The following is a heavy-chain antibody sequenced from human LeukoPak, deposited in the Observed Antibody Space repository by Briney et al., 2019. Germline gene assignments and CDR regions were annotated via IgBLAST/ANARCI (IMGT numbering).Heavy chain of an antibody. CDR1: GFTFRSCA. Sequence: GSLRLSCAASGFTFRSCAIYWVRQAPGKGLEWVSGISGSGGDIYFADSVKGRFTISRDNSKNTVFLQMDSLRAEDTAVYYCAKTTAGYSSGRYPGWPIDYWGQGTLVTVSS. CDR2: ISGSGGDI. V-gene: IGHV3-23*01. CDR3: AKTTAGYSSGRYPGWPIDY. D-gene: IGHD6-19*01. J-gene: IGHJ4*02.